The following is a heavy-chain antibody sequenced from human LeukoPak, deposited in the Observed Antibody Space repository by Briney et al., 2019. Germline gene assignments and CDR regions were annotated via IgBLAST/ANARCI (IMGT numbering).Heavy chain of an antibody. CDR2: IYYSGST. CDR3: ARDRGTYSPFDS. CDR1: GGSISSGGYY. V-gene: IGHV4-31*03. D-gene: IGHD1-26*01. J-gene: IGHJ4*02. Sequence: PSETLSLTCTVSGGSISSGGYYWSWIRQHPGKGLEWIGYIYYSGSTYYNPSLKSRVTISVDTSKNQFSLKLSSVTAADTAVYSWARDRGTYSPFDSGGQEPLVTVSS.